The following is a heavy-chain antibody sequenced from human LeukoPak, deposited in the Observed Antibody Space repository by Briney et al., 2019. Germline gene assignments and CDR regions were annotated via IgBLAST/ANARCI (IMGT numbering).Heavy chain of an antibody. CDR3: ARLFGGVTTYDY. D-gene: IGHD3-10*02. J-gene: IGHJ4*02. Sequence: GGSLRLSCAASGFTFGNFWMSWVRQAPGRGLQWVASMNGDGSHIYYVDSVRGRFTISRDNARNSLYLQMNSLTAEDTAVYYCARLFGGVTTYDYWGQGDLVTVSS. CDR1: GFTFGNFW. V-gene: IGHV3-7*01. CDR2: MNGDGSHI.